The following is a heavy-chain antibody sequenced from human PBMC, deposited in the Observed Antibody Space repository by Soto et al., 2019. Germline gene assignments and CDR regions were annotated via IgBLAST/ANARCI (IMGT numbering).Heavy chain of an antibody. J-gene: IGHJ6*02. Sequence: QVQLQESGPGLVKPSETLSLTCTVSGGSISKYHWSWIRQSPGKGLEWIGYIHHRGSTNYGPSLKSRATLSIDTSKNQFSLELTSVTGEDTAVYYCARRSEWLVQGSRPVTNYYYYYGMDVWGQGTTVTVSS. CDR3: ARRSEWLVQGSRPVTNYYYYYGMDV. CDR1: GGSISKYH. CDR2: IHHRGST. V-gene: IGHV4-59*08. D-gene: IGHD6-19*01.